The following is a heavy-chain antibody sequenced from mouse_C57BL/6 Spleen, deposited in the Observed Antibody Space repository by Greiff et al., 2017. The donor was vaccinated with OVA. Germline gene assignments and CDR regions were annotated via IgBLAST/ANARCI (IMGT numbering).Heavy chain of an antibody. CDR2: ISDGGSYT. CDR1: GFTFSSYA. J-gene: IGHJ2*01. CDR3: ARDGGYYFDY. Sequence: EVQLVESGGGLVKPGGSLKLSCAASGFTFSSYAMSWVRQTPEKRLEWVATISDGGSYTYYPDNVKGRFTISRDNAKNNLYLQMSHLKSEDTAMYYCARDGGYYFDYWGKGTTLTVSS. V-gene: IGHV5-4*01.